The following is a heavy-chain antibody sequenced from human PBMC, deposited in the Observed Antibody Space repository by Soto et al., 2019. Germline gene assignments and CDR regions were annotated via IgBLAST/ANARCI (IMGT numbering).Heavy chain of an antibody. CDR3: ARVPMSGPTDRYCSGGSCYHNWFDP. CDR1: GYTFTSYD. V-gene: IGHV1-8*01. J-gene: IGHJ5*02. D-gene: IGHD2-15*01. CDR2: MNPNSGNT. Sequence: ASVKVSCKASGYTFTSYDINWVRQATGQGLEWMGWMNPNSGNTGYAQKFQGRVTMTRNTSISTAYMELSSLRSEDTAVYYCARVPMSGPTDRYCSGGSCYHNWFDPWGQGTLVTVSS.